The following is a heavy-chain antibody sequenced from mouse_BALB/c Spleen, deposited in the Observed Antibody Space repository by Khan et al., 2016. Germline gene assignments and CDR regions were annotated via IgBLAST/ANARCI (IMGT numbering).Heavy chain of an antibody. Sequence: QIQLVQSGPELKKPGETVKISCKASGYTFTNYGMNWVKQAPGKGLKWMGWINTNTGEPTYAEEFKGRFAFSLDTSASTAYLPINNIKNEASATYFCARWGYGNYGWYFDVWGAGTTVTVSS. D-gene: IGHD2-10*02. CDR1: GYTFTNYG. J-gene: IGHJ1*01. V-gene: IGHV9-3*02. CDR2: INTNTGEP. CDR3: ARWGYGNYGWYFDV.